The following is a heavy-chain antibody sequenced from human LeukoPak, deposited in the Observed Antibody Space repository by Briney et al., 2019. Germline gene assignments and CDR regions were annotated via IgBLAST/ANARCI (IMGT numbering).Heavy chain of an antibody. D-gene: IGHD1-7*01. J-gene: IGHJ4*02. Sequence: PGGSLRLSCAASGFTFSSYAMSWVRQAPGKGLEWVSVIGGSGGSTYYADSVKGRFTISRDNSKYTLYLQMSSLRAEDTAVYYCATKKRELRGFDYWGQGTLATVSS. CDR1: GFTFSSYA. CDR3: ATKKRELRGFDY. V-gene: IGHV3-23*01. CDR2: IGGSGGST.